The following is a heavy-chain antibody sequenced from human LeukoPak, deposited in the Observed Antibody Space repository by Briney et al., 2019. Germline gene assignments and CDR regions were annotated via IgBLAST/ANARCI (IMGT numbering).Heavy chain of an antibody. CDR2: IKQDGSEK. D-gene: IGHD2-8*02. CDR1: GLSFSSYW. J-gene: IGHJ4*02. CDR3: VSRRCTATACFAASFNCFDY. V-gene: IGHV3-7*03. Sequence: PGGSLRLSCTASGLSFSSYWLTWVRQAPGKGLEWVANIKQDGSEKNYVASVKGRFTISRDDTKNSLYLQMNSLRDEDTAVYPCVSRRCTATACFAASFNCFDYWGQGTLVTVSS.